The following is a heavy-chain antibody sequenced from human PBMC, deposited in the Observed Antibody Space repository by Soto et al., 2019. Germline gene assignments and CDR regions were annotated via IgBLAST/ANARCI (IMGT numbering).Heavy chain of an antibody. V-gene: IGHV3-30-3*01. CDR2: ISYDGSNK. CDR1: GFTFDDYA. Sequence: GGSLRLSCAASGFTFDDYAMHWVRQAPGKGLEWVAVISYDGSNKYYADSVKVRFTISRDNSKNTLYLQMNGLRAEDTAVYYCARDCLGSFLLSGMDVWGQGTTVTVSS. D-gene: IGHD2-8*01. J-gene: IGHJ6*02. CDR3: ARDCLGSFLLSGMDV.